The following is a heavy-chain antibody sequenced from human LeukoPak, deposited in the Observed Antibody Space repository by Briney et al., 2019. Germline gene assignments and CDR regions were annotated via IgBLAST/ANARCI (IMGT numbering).Heavy chain of an antibody. V-gene: IGHV3-74*01. CDR1: GFTFTSSW. J-gene: IGHJ4*02. D-gene: IGHD3-10*01. CDR2: INNDGSST. Sequence: GGSLRLSCAASGFTFTSSWMHWVRPAPGKGLVWVSLINNDGSSTTYADSVKGRFTISRDNAKNTLYLQMNSLRAEDTAVYYCASHGRGGGSNDYWGQGALVTVSS. CDR3: ASHGRGGGSNDY.